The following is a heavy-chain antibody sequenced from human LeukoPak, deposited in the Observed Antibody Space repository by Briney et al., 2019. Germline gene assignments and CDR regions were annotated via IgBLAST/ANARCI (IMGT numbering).Heavy chain of an antibody. CDR1: GYTFTGYH. CDR3: ARSPHILTGENFDF. CDR2: INPNSDDT. J-gene: IGHJ4*02. V-gene: IGHV1-2*02. D-gene: IGHD3-9*01. Sequence: ASVKVSCKASGYTFTGYHMHWVRQAPGQGLEWMGWINPNSDDTNYAQKFQGRVTMTRDTSISTAYMELSRLRSDDTAVFYCARSPHILTGENFDFWGQGTLVTVSS.